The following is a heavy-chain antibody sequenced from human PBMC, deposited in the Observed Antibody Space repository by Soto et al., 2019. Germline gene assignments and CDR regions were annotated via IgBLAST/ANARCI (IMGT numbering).Heavy chain of an antibody. D-gene: IGHD3-10*02. CDR3: ARGRKRRIQFSGYYGMDV. Sequence: QVQLVESGGGVVQPGRALRPSCAATGFTFSSYGMHWVRQAPGKGLEWVAVIWYDGSNKYYADSVKGRFTISRDNTKNTLYLQMNSLRAEDTAVYYCARGRKRRIQFSGYYGMDVWGQGTTVTVSS. CDR1: GFTFSSYG. J-gene: IGHJ6*02. CDR2: IWYDGSNK. V-gene: IGHV3-33*01.